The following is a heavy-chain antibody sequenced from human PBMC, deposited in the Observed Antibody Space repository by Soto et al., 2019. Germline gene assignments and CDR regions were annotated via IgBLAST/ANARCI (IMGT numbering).Heavy chain of an antibody. Sequence: ASVQVSCQASGYTFTSYYMHWVRQAPGQGLEWMGIINPSGGSKSYAQKFQGRVTMTRDTSTSTVYTELSSLRSEDTAVYYCARVGWSGNYYYYGMDVWGQGTTVTVSS. CDR2: INPSGGSK. J-gene: IGHJ6*02. CDR3: ARVGWSGNYYYYGMDV. V-gene: IGHV1-46*01. CDR1: GYTFTSYY. D-gene: IGHD3-3*01.